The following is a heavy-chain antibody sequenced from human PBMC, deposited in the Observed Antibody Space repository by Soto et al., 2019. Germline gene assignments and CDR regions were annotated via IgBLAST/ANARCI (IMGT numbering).Heavy chain of an antibody. D-gene: IGHD6-19*01. Sequence: WETLSLTCAVYGGSFSGYYWSWIRQPPGKGLEWIGEINHSGSTNYNPSLKSRVTISVDTSKNQFSLKLSSVTAADTAVYYCARGWGTAGHIANYFDYWGQGTLVTVSS. J-gene: IGHJ4*02. CDR1: GGSFSGYY. CDR3: ARGWGTAGHIANYFDY. V-gene: IGHV4-34*01. CDR2: INHSGST.